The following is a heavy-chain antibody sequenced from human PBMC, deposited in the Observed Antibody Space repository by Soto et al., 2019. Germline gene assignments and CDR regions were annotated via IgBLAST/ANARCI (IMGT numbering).Heavy chain of an antibody. D-gene: IGHD3-10*01. CDR3: AREGPYGSGRGNGFDP. CDR1: GDSISSGVYY. Sequence: QVQLQESGPGLVKPSQTLSLTCTVSGDSISSGVYYWSWIRQHPGKGLEWIGYIYYSVNSYYNPSLKRGATTAVDTSKHPFSLRRNSVTAADTTVDCCAREGPYGSGRGNGFDPGGQVTLVTV. J-gene: IGHJ5*02. CDR2: IYYSVNS. V-gene: IGHV4-31*03.